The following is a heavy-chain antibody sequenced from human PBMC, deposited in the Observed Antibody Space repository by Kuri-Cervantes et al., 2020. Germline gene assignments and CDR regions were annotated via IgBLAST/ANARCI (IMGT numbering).Heavy chain of an antibody. J-gene: IGHJ4*02. CDR2: MNANRGDT. CDR3: ATDVRTKGAFDY. V-gene: IGHV1-2*02. D-gene: IGHD2/OR15-2a*01. Sequence: ASVKVSCKASGNTFTGDYIHWVRQAPGQGLEYMGWMNANRGDTNFPQKFQGRVTMTEDTSTDTAYMELSSLRSEDTAVYYCATDVRTKGAFDYWGQGTLVTVSS. CDR1: GNTFTGDY.